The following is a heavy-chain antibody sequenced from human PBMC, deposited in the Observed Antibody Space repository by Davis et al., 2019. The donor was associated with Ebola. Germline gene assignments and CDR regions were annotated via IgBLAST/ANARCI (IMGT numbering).Heavy chain of an antibody. CDR3: AKDRGSSGWLVDY. D-gene: IGHD6-19*01. CDR2: IGTAGDT. V-gene: IGHV3-13*01. Sequence: PSETLSLTCAASGFTFSSYDMHWVRQVTGKGLEWVSAIGTAGDTYYPGSVKGRFTISRDNSKNTLYLQMNSLRAEDTAVYYCAKDRGSSGWLVDYWGQGTLVTVSS. J-gene: IGHJ4*02. CDR1: GFTFSSYD.